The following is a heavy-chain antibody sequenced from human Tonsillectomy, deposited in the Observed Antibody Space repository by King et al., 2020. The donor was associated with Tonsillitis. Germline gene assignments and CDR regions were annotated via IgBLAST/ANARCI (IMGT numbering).Heavy chain of an antibody. D-gene: IGHD2-21*02. CDR2: INPDNGGT. Sequence: VQLVQSGAEVKKPGASVKVSCEASGYTFTGYYIHWVRQAPGQGLEWMGWINPDNGGTKYAQNFQGRVTMTRDASISTAYMELSSLRSDDTAGYYCARDPPGGDSYFDYWGQGTQVTVSS. J-gene: IGHJ4*02. V-gene: IGHV1-2*02. CDR1: GYTFTGYY. CDR3: ARDPPGGDSYFDY.